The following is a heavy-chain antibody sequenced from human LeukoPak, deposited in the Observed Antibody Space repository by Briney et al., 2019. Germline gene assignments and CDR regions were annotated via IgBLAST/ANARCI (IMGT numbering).Heavy chain of an antibody. J-gene: IGHJ5*02. CDR1: GYTFTVYY. D-gene: IGHD6-13*01. CDR3: ARVMAAADPPGWFGP. CDR2: INPNRGGI. V-gene: IGHV1-2*02. Sequence: GASVKVSCKASGYTFTVYYMHWVRQAPAQGHEWMGWINPNRGGINYAQKFQGKVTMTRDKSISTAYMELSRVRSDDTAVYYCARVMAAADPPGWFGPWGQGTLVSVSS.